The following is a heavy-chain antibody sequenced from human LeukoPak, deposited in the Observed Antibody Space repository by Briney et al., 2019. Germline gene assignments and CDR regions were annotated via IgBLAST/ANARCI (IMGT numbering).Heavy chain of an antibody. CDR2: INPNSGNT. V-gene: IGHV1-8*01. CDR1: GYTFTTYD. D-gene: IGHD4-23*01. J-gene: IGHJ5*02. Sequence: GASVKVSCKASGYTFTTYDINWVRQATGQGREWMGWINPNSGNTGYAQKFQGRVTMTSNTSIGTAYMELSSLRSEDTAVYYCARGPNKSDGGNSGSAWFDPWGQGTLVTVSS. CDR3: ARGPNKSDGGNSGSAWFDP.